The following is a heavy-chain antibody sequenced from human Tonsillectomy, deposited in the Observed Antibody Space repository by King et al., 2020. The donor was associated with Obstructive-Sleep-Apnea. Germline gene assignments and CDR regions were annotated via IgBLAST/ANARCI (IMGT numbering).Heavy chain of an antibody. V-gene: IGHV3-48*04. Sequence: VQLVESGGGLVQPGGSLRLSCAASGFTFRSYSMNWVRPAPGKGLEWGSYISSSSSTIYYAESLKGRFTISRDNAKNSLYLQMNSLRAEDTAVYYCARDLEGAAFDYWGQGTLVTVSS. J-gene: IGHJ4*02. D-gene: IGHD1-26*01. CDR2: ISSSSSTI. CDR1: GFTFRSYS. CDR3: ARDLEGAAFDY.